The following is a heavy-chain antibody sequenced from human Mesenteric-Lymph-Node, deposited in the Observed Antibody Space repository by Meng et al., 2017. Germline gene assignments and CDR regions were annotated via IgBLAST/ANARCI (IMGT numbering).Heavy chain of an antibody. Sequence: QVQLVQSGAEVKKPGASVRVACKASGYTFTSYDLYWVRQAPGQGLEWMGIIDSGGGYTSYAQKFRGRVTMTRDTSTNTVYMELSSLRFEDTAVFYCARSLDTSGHAYFDYWGQGTLVTVSS. CDR1: GYTFTSYD. V-gene: IGHV1-46*01. J-gene: IGHJ4*02. CDR3: ARSLDTSGHAYFDY. D-gene: IGHD3-22*01. CDR2: IDSGGGYT.